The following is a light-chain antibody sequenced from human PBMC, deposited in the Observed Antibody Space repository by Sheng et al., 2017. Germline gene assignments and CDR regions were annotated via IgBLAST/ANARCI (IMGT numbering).Light chain of an antibody. CDR3: QQYDKWPLP. CDR2: AAS. Sequence: EIVMTQSPGTLSVSPGERATLSCRASQSVSNKLAWYQQKPGQAPRLLIYAASTRATGIPARFSGSWSGTEFTLTISTLQSEDFAVYYCQQYDKWPLPFGGGTKVEIK. V-gene: IGKV3-15*01. CDR1: QSVSNK. J-gene: IGKJ4*01.